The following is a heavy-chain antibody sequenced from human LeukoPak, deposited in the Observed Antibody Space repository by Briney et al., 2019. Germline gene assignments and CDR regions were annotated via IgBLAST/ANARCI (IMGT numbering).Heavy chain of an antibody. J-gene: IGHJ3*02. CDR2: INHSGST. CDR1: GGSFSGYY. Sequence: PSETLSLTCAVYGGSFSGYYWSWIRQPPGKGLEWIGEINHSGSTNYNPSLKSRVTISVDTSKNQFSLKLSSVTAADTAVYYCARATLLDYGSGSYSDAFDIWGQGTMVTVSS. D-gene: IGHD3-10*01. CDR3: ARATLLDYGSGSYSDAFDI. V-gene: IGHV4-34*01.